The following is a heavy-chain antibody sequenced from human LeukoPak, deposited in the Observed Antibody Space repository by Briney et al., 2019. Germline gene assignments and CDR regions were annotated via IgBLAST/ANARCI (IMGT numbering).Heavy chain of an antibody. D-gene: IGHD3-22*01. Sequence: SETLSLTCAVYGVSFSGYYWNWIRQSPEKGLEWVGEISYSGSTNYNPSLSSRVTMSIDTSKNQFSLKLSSVTAADTAVYYCARGPYYYDNSATHPYFNYWGQGTLVTVSS. CDR3: ARGPYYYDNSATHPYFNY. V-gene: IGHV4-34*01. CDR1: GVSFSGYY. CDR2: ISYSGST. J-gene: IGHJ4*02.